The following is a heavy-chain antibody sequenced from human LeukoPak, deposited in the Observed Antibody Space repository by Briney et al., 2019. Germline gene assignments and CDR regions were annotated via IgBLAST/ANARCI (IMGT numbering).Heavy chain of an antibody. J-gene: IGHJ4*02. Sequence: SETLSLTCTVSGGSLSSYYWSWIRQPPGKGLEWIGHVYYSGRTTYNPSLRSRLTISVDTSTSQLSLKLSSVTAADTAVYYCARHKPAGSYPLELWGQGTLVTVSS. V-gene: IGHV4-59*08. CDR1: GGSLSSYY. CDR2: VYYSGRT. CDR3: ARHKPAGSYPLEL. D-gene: IGHD3-10*01.